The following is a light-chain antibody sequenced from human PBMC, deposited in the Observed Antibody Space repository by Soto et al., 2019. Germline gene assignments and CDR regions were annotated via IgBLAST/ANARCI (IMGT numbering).Light chain of an antibody. CDR2: AAS. CDR3: QKYNSAPPLT. V-gene: IGKV1-27*01. CDR1: QGISNY. Sequence: DIQMTQSPSSLSASVGARVTITCRASQGISNYLAWYQQKPGKVPKLLIYAASTLQSGVPSRFSGSGSGTDFTLTISSLQPEDVATSYCQKYNSAPPLTFGGGTKVEIK. J-gene: IGKJ4*02.